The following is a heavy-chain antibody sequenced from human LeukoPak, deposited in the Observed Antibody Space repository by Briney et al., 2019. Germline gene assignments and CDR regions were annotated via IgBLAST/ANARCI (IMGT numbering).Heavy chain of an antibody. J-gene: IGHJ4*02. V-gene: IGHV5-51*01. Sequence: GESLKISCEGSGYNFTPYWIGWVRQMPGKGLEWMGVIYLGDSDIRYSPSFQGQVTISVDKSNSTAYLQWSSLKASDTAIYYCASVYSSTSWGYWGQGTLVTVSS. CDR3: ASVYSSTSWGY. CDR2: IYLGDSDI. CDR1: GYNFTPYW. D-gene: IGHD6-13*01.